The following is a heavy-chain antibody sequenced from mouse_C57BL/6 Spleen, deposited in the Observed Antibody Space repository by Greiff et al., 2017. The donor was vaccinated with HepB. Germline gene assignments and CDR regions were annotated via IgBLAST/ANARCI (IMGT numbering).Heavy chain of an antibody. CDR1: GYTFTSYW. Sequence: VQLQQPGAELVRPGSSVKLSCKASGYTFTSYWMHWVKQRPIQGLEWIGNIDPSDSETHYNQKFKDKATLTVDKSSSTAYMQLSSLTSEDSAVYHCARSTTVVRWYFDVWGTGTTVTVSS. CDR2: IDPSDSET. J-gene: IGHJ1*03. D-gene: IGHD1-1*01. V-gene: IGHV1-52*01. CDR3: ARSTTVVRWYFDV.